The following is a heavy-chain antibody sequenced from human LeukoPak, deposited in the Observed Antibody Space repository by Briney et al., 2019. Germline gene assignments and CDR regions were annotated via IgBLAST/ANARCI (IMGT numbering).Heavy chain of an antibody. J-gene: IGHJ4*02. D-gene: IGHD1-26*01. CDR3: ARDIVGAPTFDY. Sequence: SETLSLTCTVSGYSISSGYYWGWIRQPPGKGLEWIGSIYHSGSTYYNPSLKSRVTISVDTSKNQFSLKPSSVTAADTAVYYCARDIVGAPTFDYWGQGTLVTVSS. CDR1: GYSISSGYY. V-gene: IGHV4-38-2*02. CDR2: IYHSGST.